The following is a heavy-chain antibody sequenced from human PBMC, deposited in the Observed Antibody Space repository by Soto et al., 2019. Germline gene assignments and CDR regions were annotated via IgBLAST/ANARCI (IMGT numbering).Heavy chain of an antibody. V-gene: IGHV4-31*02. CDR1: GCSISSGGYY. CDR2: IYYSGST. J-gene: IGHJ4*02. CDR3: ARDLGSGYVDY. D-gene: IGHD3-3*01. Sequence: SETLSLTWTVSGCSISSGGYYWSWIRQHPGKGREWIWYIYYSGSTYYNPSVKIRVTISIYTSKNKFSPKLSSVTAADTAVYYCARDLGSGYVDYWGQGTLVTVSS.